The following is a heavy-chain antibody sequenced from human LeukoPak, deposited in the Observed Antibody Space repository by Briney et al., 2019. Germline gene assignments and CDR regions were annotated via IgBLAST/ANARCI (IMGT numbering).Heavy chain of an antibody. V-gene: IGHV1-69*13. CDR2: SIPIFGTA. CDR1: GCTFSSYA. CDR3: ARAQCGGDCYWSDRYYFDY. J-gene: IGHJ4*02. D-gene: IGHD2-21*02. Sequence: GASVKVSCKGTGCTFSSYAISWVRQAPGQGLEGMGGSIPIFGTAKYAQKFQSSVTSNADEAKSTAYMELSSLRSEDAAVYYGARAQCGGDCYWSDRYYFDYWGKGTLVTVSS.